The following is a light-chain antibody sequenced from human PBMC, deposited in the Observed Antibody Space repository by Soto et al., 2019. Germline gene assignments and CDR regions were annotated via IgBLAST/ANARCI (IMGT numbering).Light chain of an antibody. CDR3: QAWDSSTVV. CDR2: QDS. V-gene: IGLV3-1*01. CDR1: KLGDKY. J-gene: IGLJ2*01. Sequence: SYELTQPPSVSVSPGPTASITCSGDKLGDKYACWYQQKPGQSPVLVIYQDSKRPSGIPERFSGSNSGNTATLTISGTQAMDEADDFGQAWDSSTVVFGGGTKVTVL.